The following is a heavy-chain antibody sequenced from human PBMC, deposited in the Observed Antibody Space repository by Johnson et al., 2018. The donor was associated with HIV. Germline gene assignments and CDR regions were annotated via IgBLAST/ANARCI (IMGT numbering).Heavy chain of an antibody. D-gene: IGHD3-22*01. Sequence: QVQLVESGGGLVQPGRSLRLSCAASGFTFSSYGMHWVRQAPGKGLEWVAFIRYDGSNKYYADSVKGRFTISRDNSKNTLYLQMNSLRAEDTAVYYCAKDPGITMRAHAFDIWGQGTMVTVSS. J-gene: IGHJ3*02. V-gene: IGHV3-30*02. CDR2: IRYDGSNK. CDR3: AKDPGITMRAHAFDI. CDR1: GFTFSSYG.